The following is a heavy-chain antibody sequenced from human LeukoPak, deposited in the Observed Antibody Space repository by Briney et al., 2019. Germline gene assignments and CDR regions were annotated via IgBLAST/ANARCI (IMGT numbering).Heavy chain of an antibody. CDR1: GFTFSTDA. D-gene: IGHD3-22*01. J-gene: IGHJ3*02. Sequence: PGGSLRLSCAASGFTFSTDAMHWVRQAPGKGLEWVAVISYDGSNKYYADSMKGRFTISRDNSKNRLYLQMNSLRAEDTAVYYCASLSGSGSPYDSSGHGDAFDIWGQGTMVTVSS. CDR2: ISYDGSNK. CDR3: ASLSGSGSPYDSSGHGDAFDI. V-gene: IGHV3-30*04.